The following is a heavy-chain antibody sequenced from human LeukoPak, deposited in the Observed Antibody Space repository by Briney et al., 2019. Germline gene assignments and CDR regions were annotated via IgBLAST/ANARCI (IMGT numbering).Heavy chain of an antibody. CDR2: INYSGNT. J-gene: IGHJ5*02. CDR1: GXSISSDY. V-gene: IGHV4-59*08. D-gene: IGHD3-16*01. Sequence: PSETLSLTWTVSGXSISSDYRSWIRQPPGKGLEWIGYINYSGNTNSNPSLKSRVTISVDTSKNQISLKLSSVTAADTAVYYCARHRPGERRFDPWGQGTLVTVSS. CDR3: ARHRPGERRFDP.